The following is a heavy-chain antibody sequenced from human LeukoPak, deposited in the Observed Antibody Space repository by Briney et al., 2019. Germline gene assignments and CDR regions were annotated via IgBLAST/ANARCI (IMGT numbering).Heavy chain of an antibody. Sequence: GGSLRLSCAASGFTFSTYSINWVRQAPGKGLEWVSVIYSGGNTYYADSVKGRFTISRDNSKNTLYLQMNSLRAEDTAVYYCARDRSGYFYFDYWGQGTLVTVSS. CDR1: GFTFSTYS. D-gene: IGHD5-12*01. V-gene: IGHV3-53*01. J-gene: IGHJ4*02. CDR2: IYSGGNT. CDR3: ARDRSGYFYFDY.